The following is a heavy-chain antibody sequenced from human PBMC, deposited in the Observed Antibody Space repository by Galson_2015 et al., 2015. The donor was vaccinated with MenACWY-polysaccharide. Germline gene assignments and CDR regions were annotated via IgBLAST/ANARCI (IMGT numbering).Heavy chain of an antibody. D-gene: IGHD1-1*01. Sequence: SLRLSCAASGFTFSNYGMHWVRQAPGKGLEWMAVIWYDESDGYYADSVKGRFTISRDNSKNALYLQMNSLRAEDTAVYCCARADRNDGGRALDIWGQGTMVTVSS. CDR2: IWYDESDG. J-gene: IGHJ3*02. V-gene: IGHV3-33*01. CDR1: GFTFSNYG. CDR3: ARADRNDGGRALDI.